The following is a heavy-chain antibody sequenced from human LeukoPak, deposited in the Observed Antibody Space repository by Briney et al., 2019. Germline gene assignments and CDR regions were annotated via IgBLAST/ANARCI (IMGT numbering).Heavy chain of an antibody. CDR3: ARDWTYYDFWSGPQGWFDP. CDR2: ISSSSSTI. Sequence: PGGSLRLSCAASGFTFSSYSMNWVRQAPGKGLEWVSYISSSSSTIYYADSVKGRFTISRGNAKNSLYLQMNSLRAEDTAVYYCARDWTYYDFWSGPQGWFDPWGQGTLVTVSS. J-gene: IGHJ5*02. CDR1: GFTFSSYS. V-gene: IGHV3-48*01. D-gene: IGHD3-3*01.